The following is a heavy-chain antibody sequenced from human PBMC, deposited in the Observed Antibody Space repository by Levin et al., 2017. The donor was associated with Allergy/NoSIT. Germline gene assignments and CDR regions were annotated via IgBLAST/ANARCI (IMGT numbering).Heavy chain of an antibody. Sequence: SGPTLVKPTQTLTLTCTFSGFSLSTSGVGVGWIRQPPGKALEWLALIYWDDDKRYSPSLKSRLTITKDTSKNQVVLTMTNMDPVDTATYYCAHMDGSGSEYYDYGMDGWGQGTTVTVSS. D-gene: IGHD3-10*01. CDR1: GFSLSTSGVG. CDR2: IYWDDDK. V-gene: IGHV2-5*02. CDR3: AHMDGSGSEYYDYGMDG. J-gene: IGHJ6*02.